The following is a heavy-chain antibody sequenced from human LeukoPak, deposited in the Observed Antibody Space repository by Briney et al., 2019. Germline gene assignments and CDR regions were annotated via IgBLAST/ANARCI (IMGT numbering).Heavy chain of an antibody. V-gene: IGHV4-38-2*02. CDR3: ARATVYYYMDV. J-gene: IGHJ6*03. CDR2: IYHSGST. CDR1: GYSISSGYY. Sequence: PSETLSLTCTVCGYSISSGYYWGWIRQPPGKGLEWIGTIYHSGSTYYSPSLKGRVTISVDTSKNQFSLKLNSVTAADTAVYYCARATVYYYMDVWGKGTTVTVSS. D-gene: IGHD2-21*02.